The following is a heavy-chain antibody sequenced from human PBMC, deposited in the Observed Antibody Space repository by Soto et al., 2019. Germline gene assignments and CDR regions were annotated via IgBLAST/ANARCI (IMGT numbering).Heavy chain of an antibody. CDR1: GGTFSNDA. V-gene: IGHV1-69*01. J-gene: IGHJ4*02. Sequence: LVQSGPEVKQSGSSVRVSXTXSGGTFSNDAISWVRQAXXXGXXXLGRIIPFFGTPDYSQTFRGRLTITADESTGTAYMDLRSLRSDDTAVYYCAREVVTETTLGYFDYWGQGTLVTVAS. CDR2: IIPFFGTP. CDR3: AREVVTETTLGYFDY. D-gene: IGHD2-21*02.